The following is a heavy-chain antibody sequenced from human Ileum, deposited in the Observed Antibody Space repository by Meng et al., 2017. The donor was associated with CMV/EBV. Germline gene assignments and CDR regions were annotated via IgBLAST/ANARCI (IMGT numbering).Heavy chain of an antibody. CDR2: IKSKTDGATT. CDR1: GFTFTNAW. CDR3: VRSWLDP. V-gene: IGHV3-15*01. Sequence: RLSCADSGFTFTNAWMSWVRQAPGEGLEWVDRIKSKTDGATTDYAAPVKGRFTISRDDSKSTVYLQMNSLKTEDTALYYCVRSWLDPWGQGTLVTVSS. J-gene: IGHJ5*02.